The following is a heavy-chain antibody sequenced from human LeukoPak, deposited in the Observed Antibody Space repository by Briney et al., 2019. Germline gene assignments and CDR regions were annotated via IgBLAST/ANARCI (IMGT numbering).Heavy chain of an antibody. CDR1: GYTFTSYD. V-gene: IGHV1-8*01. CDR2: MNPNGGTK. D-gene: IGHD1-26*01. J-gene: IGHJ4*02. Sequence: ASVNVSCKASGYTFTSYDFNWVRQPPGQGPEWMGWMNPNGGTKGYEHKFKGRATMTGTTSISTSYMELSSLRSEDTAVYYCARGSREMFSGCSIYDYWGQGTLVTVSS. CDR3: ARGSREMFSGCSIYDY.